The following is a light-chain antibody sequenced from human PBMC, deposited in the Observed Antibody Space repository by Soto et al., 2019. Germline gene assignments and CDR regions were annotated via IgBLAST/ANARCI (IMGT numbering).Light chain of an antibody. CDR3: QQYGSSLIT. CDR1: QSVTSNS. V-gene: IGKV3-20*01. CDR2: GAS. J-gene: IGKJ5*01. Sequence: EIVLTQSPGTLSLSPVERATLSCRASQSVTSNSLAWYHQKFGQPPRLLIYGASSRATGIPDRFSGSGSGTDFTLTISRLEPEDFAVYYCQQYGSSLITFGQGTRLEIK.